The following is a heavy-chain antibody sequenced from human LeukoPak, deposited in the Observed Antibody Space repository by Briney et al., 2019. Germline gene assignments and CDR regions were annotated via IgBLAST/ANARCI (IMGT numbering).Heavy chain of an antibody. CDR3: AREGWGYYFDF. J-gene: IGHJ4*02. V-gene: IGHV4-59*01. Sequence: SETLSLTCTVSDASISGYYWSWIRQPPGKGLEWIGSIHFSGSTNYNPSLRSRVTISVDTSKNQLSLKLSSVTAADTAVYYCAREGWGYYFDFWGQGTLVTVSS. D-gene: IGHD7-27*01. CDR1: DASISGYY. CDR2: IHFSGST.